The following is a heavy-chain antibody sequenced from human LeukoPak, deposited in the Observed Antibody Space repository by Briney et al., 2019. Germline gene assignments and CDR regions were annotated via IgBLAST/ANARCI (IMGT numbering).Heavy chain of an antibody. CDR2: INTNTGNT. CDR1: GYTFTSYA. Sequence: ASVTLSCKASGYTFTSYAMNWVRQAPGQGLERMGWINTNTGNTTYAQGFTGRFVFSLDTSVSTAYLQISSLEAEDTAVYYCARLCGYSGYEYSLHYWGKGTLVTVSS. D-gene: IGHD5-12*01. J-gene: IGHJ4*02. V-gene: IGHV7-4-1*02. CDR3: ARLCGYSGYEYSLHY.